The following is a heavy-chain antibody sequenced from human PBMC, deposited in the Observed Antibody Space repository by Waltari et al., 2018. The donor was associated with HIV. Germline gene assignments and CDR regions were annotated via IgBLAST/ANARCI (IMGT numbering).Heavy chain of an antibody. CDR1: GFTFNNYG. D-gene: IGHD5-12*01. Sequence: QVQLVQWGGGVVQPGRSLRLSCAASGFTFNNYGMSWVRQTPGKGLGWVAVIWYDGSKKDYADSVKGRFTISRDNSNNRLYLQMNSLRVDDTAVYLCARGAPWDGYNSDWYFDLWGRGTLVTVSS. CDR3: ARGAPWDGYNSDWYFDL. J-gene: IGHJ2*01. CDR2: IWYDGSKK. V-gene: IGHV3-33*01.